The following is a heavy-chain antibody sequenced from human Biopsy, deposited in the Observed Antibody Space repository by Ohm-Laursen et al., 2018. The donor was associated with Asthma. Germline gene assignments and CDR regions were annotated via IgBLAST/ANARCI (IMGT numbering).Heavy chain of an antibody. V-gene: IGHV1-3*01. CDR2: INAGNGNT. J-gene: IGHJ4*02. Sequence: ASVKVSCKASGYTFTSYAMHWVRQAPGQRLEWMGWINAGNGNTKYSQKFQGRDTITRDTSASTAYMELISLRSEDTAVYYCARPYYDSSGYYYENLSFDYWGQGTLVTVSS. CDR1: GYTFTSYA. D-gene: IGHD3-22*01. CDR3: ARPYYDSSGYYYENLSFDY.